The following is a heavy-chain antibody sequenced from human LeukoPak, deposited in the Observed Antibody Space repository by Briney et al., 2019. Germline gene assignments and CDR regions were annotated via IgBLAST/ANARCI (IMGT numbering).Heavy chain of an antibody. Sequence: GASVKVSCKASGYIFTDYYMHWVRQAPGQGLEWMGIINPSGGSTSYAQKFQGRVTMTRDTSTSTVYMELSSLRSEDTAVYYCAREVGSGSPKYYFDYWGQGTLVTVSS. CDR2: INPSGGST. CDR3: AREVGSGSPKYYFDY. CDR1: GYIFTDYY. J-gene: IGHJ4*02. V-gene: IGHV1-46*01. D-gene: IGHD1-26*01.